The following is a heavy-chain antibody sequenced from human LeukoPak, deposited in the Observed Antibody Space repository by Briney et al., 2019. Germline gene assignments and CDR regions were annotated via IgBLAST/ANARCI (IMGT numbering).Heavy chain of an antibody. CDR3: ARHIRGGIAVAGIDY. CDR2: IYYSGST. Sequence: SETLSLTCTVSGVSISSSNSYWGWIRQPPGKGLEWIGSIYYSGSTYHNPSLKSRVTISVDTSKNQFSLKLSSVTAADTAVYYCARHIRGGIAVAGIDYWGQGTLVTVSS. D-gene: IGHD6-19*01. J-gene: IGHJ4*02. CDR1: GVSISSSNSY. V-gene: IGHV4-39*01.